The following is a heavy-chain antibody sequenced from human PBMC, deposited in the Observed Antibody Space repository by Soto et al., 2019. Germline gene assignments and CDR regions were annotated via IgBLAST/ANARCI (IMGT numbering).Heavy chain of an antibody. CDR3: ARHLSHLKFGWFDP. CDR1: GFTFSSYS. Sequence: HPGGSLRLSCAASGFTFSSYSMNWVRQAPGKGLEWVALISDDGSTKDFADSVKGRFTISRDNSKNTLYLQMNSLRAEDTAVYNCARHLSHLKFGWFDPWGQGTLVTVSS. V-gene: IGHV3-30*03. J-gene: IGHJ5*02. D-gene: IGHD3-3*02. CDR2: ISDDGSTK.